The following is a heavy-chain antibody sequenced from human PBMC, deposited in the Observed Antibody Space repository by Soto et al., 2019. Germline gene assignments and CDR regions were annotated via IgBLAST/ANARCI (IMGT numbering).Heavy chain of an antibody. CDR1: GASISGFY. J-gene: IGHJ5*02. CDR2: IYATGTT. Sequence: PSETLSLTCTVSGASISGFYWSWIRKSAGKGLEWIGRIYATGTTDYNPSLKSRVMMSVDTSKKQFSLKLRSVTAADTAVYYCVRDGTRTLRDWFDPWGQGISVTVSS. CDR3: VRDGTRTLRDWFDP. D-gene: IGHD1-1*01. V-gene: IGHV4-4*07.